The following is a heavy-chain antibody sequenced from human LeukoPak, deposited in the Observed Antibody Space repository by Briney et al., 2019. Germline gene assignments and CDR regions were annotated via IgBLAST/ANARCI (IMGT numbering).Heavy chain of an antibody. V-gene: IGHV1-2*02. CDR2: INPNSGGT. CDR1: GYTFTGYY. D-gene: IGHD2-15*01. J-gene: IGHJ4*02. CDR3: ARVIYCSGGSCSQYFDY. Sequence: ASVKVSCKASGYTFTGYYMHWVRQAPGQGLEWMGWINPNSGGTNYAQKFQGRVTMTRDTSISTAYMELSRLRSDDTAVYYCARVIYCSGGSCSQYFDYWGQGTLVTVSS.